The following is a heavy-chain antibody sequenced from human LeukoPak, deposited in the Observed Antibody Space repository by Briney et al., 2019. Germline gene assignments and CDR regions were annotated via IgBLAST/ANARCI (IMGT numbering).Heavy chain of an antibody. J-gene: IGHJ6*04. D-gene: IGHD3-10*02. CDR1: GFTFSNYW. Sequence: GGSLRLSCAASGFTFSNYWMDWVGQAPGKGMVWVSRINSDGINTSYAASVKGRFTISRDNAKNSLYLQMNSLRAEDTAVYYCAELGITMIGGVWGKGTTVTISS. CDR3: AELGITMIGGV. V-gene: IGHV3-74*01. CDR2: INSDGINT.